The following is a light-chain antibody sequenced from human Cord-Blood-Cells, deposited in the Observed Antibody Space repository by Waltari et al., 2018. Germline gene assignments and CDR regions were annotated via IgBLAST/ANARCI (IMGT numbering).Light chain of an antibody. CDR3: AAWDDSLSGWV. V-gene: IGLV1-47*01. CDR1: SSNIGSNY. Sequence: QSVLTQPPSPSGTPGQRVTIPCSGSSSNIGSNYVYWYQQLPGTAPKLLIYRNKQRPSGVPDRFSGSKSGTSASLAISGLRSEDEADYYCAAWDDSLSGWVFGGGTKLTVL. J-gene: IGLJ3*02. CDR2: RNK.